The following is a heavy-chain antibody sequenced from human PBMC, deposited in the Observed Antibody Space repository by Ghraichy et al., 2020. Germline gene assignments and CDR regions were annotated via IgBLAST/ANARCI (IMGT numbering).Heavy chain of an antibody. CDR3: ARSLLRIAAGGLNWFDP. CDR1: GYTFTGYY. V-gene: IGHV1-2*04. Sequence: ASVKVSCKTSGYTFTGYYMHWVRQAPGQGLEWMGWINPNSGGTNYAQKFQGWVTMTRDTSISTAYMELSRLRSDDTAVYYCARSLLRIAAGGLNWFDPWGQGTLVTVSS. D-gene: IGHD6-13*01. CDR2: INPNSGGT. J-gene: IGHJ5*02.